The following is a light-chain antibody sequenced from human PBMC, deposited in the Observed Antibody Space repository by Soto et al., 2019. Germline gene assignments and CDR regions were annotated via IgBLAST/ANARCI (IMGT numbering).Light chain of an antibody. CDR1: QSIGSC. Sequence: DIQMTQSPSSLSASVGDRVTITCRASQSIGSCLSWYQQKPGKAPKLLIYGASSLQSAVPSRFSASGSGTDFTLTISSLQSEDFATYYCQQSYSTPLTFGGGTKVEIK. V-gene: IGKV1-39*01. J-gene: IGKJ4*01. CDR2: GAS. CDR3: QQSYSTPLT.